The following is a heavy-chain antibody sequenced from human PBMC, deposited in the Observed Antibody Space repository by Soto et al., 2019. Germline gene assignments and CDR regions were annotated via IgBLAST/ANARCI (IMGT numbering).Heavy chain of an antibody. CDR2: INSDGSST. CDR1: GFTFSSYW. Sequence: GGSLRLSCAASGFTFSSYWMHWVRQAPGKGLVWVSRINSDGSSTSYADSVKGRFTISRDNAKNTLYLQMNSLRAEDTAVYYCARESRAVKDDYWGQGTLVTVSS. V-gene: IGHV3-74*01. D-gene: IGHD4-4*01. J-gene: IGHJ4*02. CDR3: ARESRAVKDDY.